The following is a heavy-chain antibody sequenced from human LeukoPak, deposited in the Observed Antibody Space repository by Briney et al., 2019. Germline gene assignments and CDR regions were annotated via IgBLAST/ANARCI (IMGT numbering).Heavy chain of an antibody. CDR1: GFTFSSYA. J-gene: IGHJ4*02. D-gene: IGHD3-9*01. Sequence: PGRSLRLSCAASGFTFSSYAMHWVRQAPGKGLEWVAVISYDGSNKYHADSVKGRFTISRDNSKNTLYLQMNSLRAEDTAVYYCARDPSYYDILTGYYLDYWGQGTLVTVSS. V-gene: IGHV3-30*04. CDR2: ISYDGSNK. CDR3: ARDPSYYDILTGYYLDY.